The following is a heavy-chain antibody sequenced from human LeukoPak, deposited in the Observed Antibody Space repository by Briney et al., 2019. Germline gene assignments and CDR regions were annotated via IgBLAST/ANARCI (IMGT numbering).Heavy chain of an antibody. D-gene: IGHD3-10*01. CDR3: ARDMVRGVIYYYGMDV. Sequence: GGSLRLSCAASGFTFSSYSTNWVRQAPGKGLEWVSSISSSSSYIYYADSVKGRFTISRDNAKNSPYLQMNSLRAEDTAVYYCARDMVRGVIYYYGMDVWGRGTTVTVSS. J-gene: IGHJ6*04. CDR2: ISSSSSYI. V-gene: IGHV3-21*01. CDR1: GFTFSSYS.